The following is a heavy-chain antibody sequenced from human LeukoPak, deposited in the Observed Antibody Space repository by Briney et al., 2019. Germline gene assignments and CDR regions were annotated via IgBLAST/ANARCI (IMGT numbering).Heavy chain of an antibody. CDR3: TTAGGTVRFLGWWGSYYYYGMDV. D-gene: IGHD3-3*01. Sequence: GGSLRLSCAASGFTFSNAWMSWVRQAPGKGLEWVGRIKSKTDGGTTDYAAPVKGRFTISRDDSKNTLYLQMNSLKTEDTAVYYCTTAGGTVRFLGWWGSYYYYGMDVWGQGTTVTVSS. V-gene: IGHV3-15*01. CDR2: IKSKTDGGTT. CDR1: GFTFSNAW. J-gene: IGHJ6*02.